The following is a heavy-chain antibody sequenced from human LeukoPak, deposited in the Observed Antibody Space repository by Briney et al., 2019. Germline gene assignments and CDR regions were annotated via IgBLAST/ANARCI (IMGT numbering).Heavy chain of an antibody. J-gene: IGHJ4*02. Sequence: PGGSLGLSCAASGFTFSSYAMSWVRQAPGKGLEWVSAISGSGGSTYYADSVKGRFTISRDNSKNTLYLQMNSLRAEDTAVYYCAKDFQPDYYDSSGEADWGQGTLVTVSS. V-gene: IGHV3-23*01. CDR3: AKDFQPDYYDSSGEAD. CDR2: ISGSGGST. D-gene: IGHD3-22*01. CDR1: GFTFSSYA.